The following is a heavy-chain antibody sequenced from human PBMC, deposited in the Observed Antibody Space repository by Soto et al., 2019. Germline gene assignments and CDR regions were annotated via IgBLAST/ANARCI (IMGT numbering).Heavy chain of an antibody. CDR1: GGSISSYY. V-gene: IGHV4-59*01. D-gene: IGHD1-26*01. CDR3: ARGLLSGTTFDY. CDR2: IYYSGST. J-gene: IGHJ4*02. Sequence: SETLSLTCTVSGGSISSYYWSWIRQPPGKGLEWIGYIYYSGSTNYNPSLKSRVTISVDTSTNQFSLKLSSVTAADTAVYYCARGLLSGTTFDYWGQGTLVTVSS.